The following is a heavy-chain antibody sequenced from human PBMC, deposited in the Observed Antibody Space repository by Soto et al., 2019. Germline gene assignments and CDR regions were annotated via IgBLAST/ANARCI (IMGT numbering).Heavy chain of an antibody. CDR1: GGTFSSYA. Sequence: SVKVSCKASGGTFSSYAISWVRQAPGQGLEWMGGIIPIFGTANYAQKFQGRVTITADESTSTAYMELSSLRSEDTAVYYCAKRDGGPLGIYYFDYWGQGTLVTVSS. D-gene: IGHD2-15*01. CDR3: AKRDGGPLGIYYFDY. V-gene: IGHV1-69*13. J-gene: IGHJ4*02. CDR2: IIPIFGTA.